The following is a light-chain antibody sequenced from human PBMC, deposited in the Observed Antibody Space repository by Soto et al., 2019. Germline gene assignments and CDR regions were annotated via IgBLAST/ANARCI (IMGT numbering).Light chain of an antibody. CDR2: EVS. J-gene: IGLJ2*01. Sequence: QSALTQPPSASGSPGQSVTISCTGTSSDVGGYNYVSWFQQHPGKAPKLMINEVSKRPSGVPDRCSGSKSGNTASLTVSGVQPDEEADTYCTSYAGSNILVFGGGTKLTVL. V-gene: IGLV2-8*01. CDR1: SSDVGGYNY. CDR3: TSYAGSNILV.